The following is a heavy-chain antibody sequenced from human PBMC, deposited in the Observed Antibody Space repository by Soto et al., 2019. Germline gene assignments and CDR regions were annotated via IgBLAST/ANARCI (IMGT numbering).Heavy chain of an antibody. J-gene: IGHJ6*04. D-gene: IGHD2-15*01. Sequence: ASVKVSCKASGYTFTSYGISWVRQAPGQGLEWMGWISAYNGNTNYAQKLQGRVTMTTDTSTSTAYMELRSLRSDDTAVYYCARDLWCSGGSCPMRHYYGMDVWGKGTTVTVSS. CDR3: ARDLWCSGGSCPMRHYYGMDV. CDR2: ISAYNGNT. CDR1: GYTFTSYG. V-gene: IGHV1-18*01.